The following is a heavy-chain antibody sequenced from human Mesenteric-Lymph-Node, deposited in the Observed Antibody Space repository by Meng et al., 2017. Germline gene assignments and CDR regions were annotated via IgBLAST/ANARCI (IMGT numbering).Heavy chain of an antibody. CDR2: ISSSSSYI. J-gene: IGHJ5*02. Sequence: LKISCAASGFTFSSYSMNWVRQAPGKGLEWVSSISSSSSYIYYADSVKGRFTISRDNAKNSLYLQMNSLRAEDTAVYYCARERLEDDNWFDPWGQGTLVTVSS. CDR3: ARERLEDDNWFDP. CDR1: GFTFSSYS. D-gene: IGHD3-22*01. V-gene: IGHV3-21*01.